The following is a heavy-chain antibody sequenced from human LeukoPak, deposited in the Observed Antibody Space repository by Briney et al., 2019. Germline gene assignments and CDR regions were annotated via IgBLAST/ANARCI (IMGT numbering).Heavy chain of an antibody. CDR3: ARVPHDYSDYVAY. CDR1: GFSFDTYS. J-gene: IGHJ4*02. Sequence: HPGGSLRLSCAASGFSFDTYSMTWFRQAPGKGLEWVAYISFSSTTIFYADFVKGRFTISRDNAQNSLFLQMSSLRAEDTAVYFCARVPHDYSDYVAYWGQGTLVTVSS. V-gene: IGHV3-48*04. CDR2: ISFSSTTI. D-gene: IGHD4-11*01.